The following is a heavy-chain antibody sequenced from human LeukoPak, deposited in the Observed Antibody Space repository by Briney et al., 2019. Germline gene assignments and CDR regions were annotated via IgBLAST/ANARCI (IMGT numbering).Heavy chain of an antibody. J-gene: IGHJ4*02. D-gene: IGHD1-26*01. CDR2: ISSSSSTI. V-gene: IGHV3-48*01. CDR1: GFTFSSYS. Sequence: QSGGSLRLSCAASGFTFSSYSMNWVRQAPGKGLEWVSYISSSSSTIYYADSVKGRFTISRDNAKNSLYLQMNSLRAEDTAVYYCARVPNSGNHGGFDYWGQGTLVTVSS. CDR3: ARVPNSGNHGGFDY.